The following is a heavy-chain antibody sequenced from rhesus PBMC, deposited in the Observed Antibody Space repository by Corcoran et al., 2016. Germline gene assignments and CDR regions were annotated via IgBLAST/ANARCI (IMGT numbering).Heavy chain of an antibody. V-gene: IGHV2S1*01. J-gene: IGHJ4*01. CDR1: GFSLSTRGLG. D-gene: IGHD1-20*01. CDR3: ARRNVWNNGIVDY. CDR2: IYWNDEK. Sequence: QVTLKESGPALVKPTQTLTLTCTFSGFSLSTRGLGINWIRQPPGKALEWLAGIYWNDEKAYTTSLTRRLTISKNTSKHQVVLTLANLDPVDTATYYCARRNVWNNGIVDYWGQGVLVTVSS.